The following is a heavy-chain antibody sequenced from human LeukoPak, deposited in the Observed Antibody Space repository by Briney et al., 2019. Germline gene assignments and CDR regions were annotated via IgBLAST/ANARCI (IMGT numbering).Heavy chain of an antibody. D-gene: IGHD1-1*01. V-gene: IGHV3-23*01. CDR2: ISGSGGST. CDR1: GFTFSSYA. CDR3: AKSNFVCELSRYYYGMDV. Sequence: GGSLRLSCAASGFTFSSYAMSWFRQAPGKGLEWVSAISGSGGSTYYADSVKGRFTISRDNSKNTLYLQMNSLRAEDTAVYYCAKSNFVCELSRYYYGMDVWGQGTTVTVSS. J-gene: IGHJ6*02.